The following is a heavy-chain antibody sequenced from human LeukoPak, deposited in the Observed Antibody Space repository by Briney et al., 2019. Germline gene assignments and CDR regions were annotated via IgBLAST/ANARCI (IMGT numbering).Heavy chain of an antibody. D-gene: IGHD2-15*01. CDR1: GFTFSSYD. Sequence: GGSLRLSCAASGFTFSSYDFHWVRQVPGKGLEWVSAIGVTGDTYYADSVKGRFTISRENAANSLYLQMHSLRAGDTAPYYCTRVFCGSRAACAGGFYYDVWGRGTLVTVSS. CDR2: IGVTGDT. CDR3: TRVFCGSRAACAGGFYYDV. V-gene: IGHV3-13*01. J-gene: IGHJ2*01.